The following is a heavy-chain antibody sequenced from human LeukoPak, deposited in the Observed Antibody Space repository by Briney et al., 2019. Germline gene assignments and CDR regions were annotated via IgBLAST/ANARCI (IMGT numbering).Heavy chain of an antibody. Sequence: PSETLSLTCSVSGFSLSNGYYWGWIRQPPGKGLDWIGIIYHSGSTYYNPSLKSRVTMSVDTSKNQFSLKLSSVTAADTALYYGARRISGAWFDPWGQGTLVTVFS. V-gene: IGHV4-38-2*02. CDR1: GFSLSNGYY. CDR2: IYHSGST. CDR3: ARRISGAWFDP. J-gene: IGHJ5*02. D-gene: IGHD2-15*01.